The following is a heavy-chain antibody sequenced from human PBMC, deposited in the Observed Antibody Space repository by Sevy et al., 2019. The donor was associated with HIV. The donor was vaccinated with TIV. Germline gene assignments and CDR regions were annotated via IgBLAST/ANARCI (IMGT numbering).Heavy chain of an antibody. CDR3: ARVRGYSSSWYIDY. D-gene: IGHD6-13*01. CDR2: ISAYNGNT. CDR1: GYTFTSYG. Sequence: ASVKASCKASGYTFTSYGISWVRQAPGQGLEWMGWISAYNGNTNYAQKLQGRVTMTTDTSTSTAYMELRSLRSDDTAVYYCARVRGYSSSWYIDYWGQGTLVTVSS. J-gene: IGHJ4*02. V-gene: IGHV1-18*01.